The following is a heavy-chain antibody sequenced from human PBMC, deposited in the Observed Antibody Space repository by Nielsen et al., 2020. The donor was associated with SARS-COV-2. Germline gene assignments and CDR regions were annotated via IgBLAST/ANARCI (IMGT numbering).Heavy chain of an antibody. D-gene: IGHD1-1*01. V-gene: IGHV3-30*18. CDR3: ANQATPQNPERYYYGMDV. CDR1: GFTFSSYG. Sequence: GGSLRLSCAASGFTFSSYGMHWVRQAPGKGLEWVAVISYDGSNKYYADSVKGRFTISRDNSKNTLYLQMNSLRAEDTAVYYCANQATPQNPERYYYGMDVWGQGTTVTVSS. CDR2: ISYDGSNK. J-gene: IGHJ6*02.